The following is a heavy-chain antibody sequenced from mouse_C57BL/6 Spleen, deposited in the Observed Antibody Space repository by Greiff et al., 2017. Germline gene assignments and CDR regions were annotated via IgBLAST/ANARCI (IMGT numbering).Heavy chain of an antibody. Sequence: VQLKESGPGMVKPSQSLSLSCTVTGYSITSGYDWHWIRHFPGNKLEWMGYISYSGSTNYNPSLKSRISITHDTSKNHFFLKLNSVTTEDTATYYCARGDYDGAMDYWGQGTSVTVSS. CDR2: ISYSGST. D-gene: IGHD2-4*01. CDR3: ARGDYDGAMDY. J-gene: IGHJ4*01. V-gene: IGHV3-1*01. CDR1: GYSITSGYD.